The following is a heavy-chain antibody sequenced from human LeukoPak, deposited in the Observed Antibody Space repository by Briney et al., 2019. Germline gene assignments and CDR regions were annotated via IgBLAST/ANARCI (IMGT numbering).Heavy chain of an antibody. J-gene: IGHJ6*03. CDR2: IYYSGST. CDR1: GGSISSYY. V-gene: IGHV4-59*01. Sequence: SETLSLTCTVSGGSISSYYWSWIRQPPGKGLEWIGYIYYSGSTNYNPSLKSRVTISVDTSKNQFSLKLSSVTAADTAVYYCARYSNYGDYYYYYMDVWGKGTTVTVSS. CDR3: ARYSNYGDYYYYYMDV. D-gene: IGHD4-11*01.